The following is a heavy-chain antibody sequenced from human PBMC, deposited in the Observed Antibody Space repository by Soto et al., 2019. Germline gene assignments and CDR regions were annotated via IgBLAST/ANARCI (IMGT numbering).Heavy chain of an antibody. CDR3: ARDMEWLNAHQHYYSMDV. Sequence: SVKVSCKASGYTFTSYGISWVRQAPGQGLEWMGWISAYNGNTNYAQKLQGRVTMTTDTSTSTAYMELRSLRSDDTAVYYCARDMEWLNAHQHYYSMDVWGQGTTVTVSS. CDR1: GYTFTSYG. CDR2: ISAYNGNT. D-gene: IGHD3-3*01. J-gene: IGHJ6*02. V-gene: IGHV1-18*01.